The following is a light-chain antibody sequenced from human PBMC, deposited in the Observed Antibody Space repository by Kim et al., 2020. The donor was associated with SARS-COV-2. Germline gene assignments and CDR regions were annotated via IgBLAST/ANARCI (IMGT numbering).Light chain of an antibody. Sequence: ASVGDRVTLTCREGKGITNYLDWFQQKPGKVPKRLFYAASSLKRGVQSRLRGSGFGKESTPTISRRQPEDFAIYYCLQHNGYPLTFGGGRKV. CDR2: AAS. J-gene: IGKJ4*01. CDR1: KGITNY. V-gene: IGKV1-17*03. CDR3: LQHNGYPLT.